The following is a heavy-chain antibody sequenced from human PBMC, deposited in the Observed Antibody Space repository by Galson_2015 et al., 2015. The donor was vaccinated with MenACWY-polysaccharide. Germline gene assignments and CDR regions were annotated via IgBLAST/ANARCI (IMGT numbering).Heavy chain of an antibody. CDR2: IIPIFGTA. J-gene: IGHJ6*02. D-gene: IGHD5-18*01. V-gene: IGHV1-69*13. Sequence: SVKVSCKASGGTFSSYAISWVRQAPGQGLEWMGGIIPIFGTANYAQKFQGRVTITADESTSTAYMELSSLRSEDTAVYYCARDVQVWLRGGVGHYYYYGMDVWGQGTTVTVSS. CDR1: GGTFSSYA. CDR3: ARDVQVWLRGGVGHYYYYGMDV.